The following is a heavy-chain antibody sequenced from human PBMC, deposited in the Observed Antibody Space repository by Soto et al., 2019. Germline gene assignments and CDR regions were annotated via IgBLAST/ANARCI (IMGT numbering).Heavy chain of an antibody. CDR1: GGSITSSSYY. CDR3: ARQRTTVVTQAYFDH. V-gene: IGHV4-39*01. J-gene: IGHJ4*02. Sequence: SETLSLTCTVSGGSITSSSYYWGWIRQPPGKGLEWIVGIYYSGRSYYNPSLKSRVTMSVDTSKNQSSLTLNSVTAADAAVYYCARQRTTVVTQAYFDHWGQGTLVTVSS. CDR2: IYYSGRS. D-gene: IGHD4-17*01.